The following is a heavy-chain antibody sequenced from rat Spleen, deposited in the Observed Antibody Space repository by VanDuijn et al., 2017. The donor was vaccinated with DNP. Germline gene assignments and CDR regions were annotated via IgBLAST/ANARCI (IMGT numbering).Heavy chain of an antibody. V-gene: IGHV3-1*01. Sequence: EVQLQESGPGLVKPSQSLSLTCSVTDYSITSNYWAWIRKFPGNKMEWMGYISYSGSTGYNPSLKSRISITRDTSKNQFFLKLNSVTTEDTATYYCARGLNYGGYNYYWYFDFWGPGTMVTVSS. CDR2: ISYSGST. D-gene: IGHD1-11*01. CDR1: DYSITSNY. CDR3: ARGLNYGGYNYYWYFDF. J-gene: IGHJ1*01.